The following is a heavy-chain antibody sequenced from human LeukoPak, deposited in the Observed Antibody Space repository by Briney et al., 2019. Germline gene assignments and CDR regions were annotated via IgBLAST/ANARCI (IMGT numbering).Heavy chain of an antibody. Sequence: PSETLSLTCTVSGDSISSSSHYWGWIRQPPGKGLEWIGTIYYSGSTYYNPSLKSRVTLSVDTSKNQFSLKLSSVTAADTAVYYCASHIEGGVIGISAGAFDIWGQGTMVTVSS. CDR3: ASHIEGGVIGISAGAFDI. CDR2: IYYSGST. J-gene: IGHJ3*02. CDR1: GDSISSSSHY. V-gene: IGHV4-39*07. D-gene: IGHD3-16*02.